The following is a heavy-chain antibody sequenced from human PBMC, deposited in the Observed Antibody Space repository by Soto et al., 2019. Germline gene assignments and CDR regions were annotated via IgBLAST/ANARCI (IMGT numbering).Heavy chain of an antibody. CDR2: ISGSGGST. CDR1: GFTFSSYA. Sequence: GGSLRLSCAASGFTFSSYAMSWVRQAPGKGPEWVSAISGSGGSTYYADSVKGRFTISRDNSKNTLYLQMNSLRAEDTAVYYCAKDREIVDIVATIGYWGQGTLVTVSS. J-gene: IGHJ4*02. V-gene: IGHV3-23*01. D-gene: IGHD5-12*01. CDR3: AKDREIVDIVATIGY.